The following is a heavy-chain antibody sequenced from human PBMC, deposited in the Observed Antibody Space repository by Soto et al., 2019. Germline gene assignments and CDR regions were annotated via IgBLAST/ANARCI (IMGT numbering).Heavy chain of an antibody. CDR1: GYTFTDYF. J-gene: IGHJ4*02. V-gene: IGHV1-2*02. CDR2: INPDSGGA. CDR3: ASAAVTGTAGLDF. D-gene: IGHD6-19*01. Sequence: ASVKVSCKASGYTFTDYFIHWVRQAPGQGLEWIGWINPDSGGADLSQKFQGRVTMTRDTSISTAYMELSRLTSDDTAVYYCASAAVTGTAGLDFWGQGTQVTVSS.